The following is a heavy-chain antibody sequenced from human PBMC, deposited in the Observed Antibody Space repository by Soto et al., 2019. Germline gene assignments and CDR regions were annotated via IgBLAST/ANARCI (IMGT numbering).Heavy chain of an antibody. D-gene: IGHD4-17*01. CDR1: GYTFTSYG. CDR2: ISAYNGNT. CDR3: AREFMTTVVTPLDY. J-gene: IGHJ4*02. Sequence: ASVKVSCKASGYTFTSYGISWVRQAPGQGLEWMGWISAYNGNTNYAQKLQGRVTMTTDTSTSTAYMELRSLRSDDTAVYYCAREFMTTVVTPLDYWGQGTLVTVPQ. V-gene: IGHV1-18*04.